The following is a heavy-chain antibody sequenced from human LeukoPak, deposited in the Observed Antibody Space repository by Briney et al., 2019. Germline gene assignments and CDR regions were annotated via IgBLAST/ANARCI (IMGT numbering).Heavy chain of an antibody. CDR1: GFTFSSYW. Sequence: GGSLRLSCAASGFTFSSYWMHWVRQAPGKGLVWVSRINSDGSSTSYADSAKGRFTISRDNAKNTLYLQMNTLRAEDTAVYYCARDREDHVHTADYWGQGPLVTVSS. V-gene: IGHV3-74*01. CDR2: INSDGSST. CDR3: ARDREDHVHTADY. D-gene: IGHD5-18*01. J-gene: IGHJ4*02.